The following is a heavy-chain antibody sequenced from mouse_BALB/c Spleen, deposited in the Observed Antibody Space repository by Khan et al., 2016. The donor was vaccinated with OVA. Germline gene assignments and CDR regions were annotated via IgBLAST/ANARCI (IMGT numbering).Heavy chain of an antibody. CDR3: ARKARIKY. Sequence: EVELVESGPGLVKPSQSLSLTCTVTGYSITSGYGWNWIRQFPGNQLEWMGYISYSGSTNYNPSLKSRISITRETSKNQFFLQLNSVTTEDTATYCCARKARIKYWGQGTTLTVSS. J-gene: IGHJ2*01. V-gene: IGHV3-2*02. D-gene: IGHD3-2*02. CDR1: GYSITSGYG. CDR2: ISYSGST.